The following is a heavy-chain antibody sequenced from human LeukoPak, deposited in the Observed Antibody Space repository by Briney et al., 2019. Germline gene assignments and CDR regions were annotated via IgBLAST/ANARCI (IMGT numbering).Heavy chain of an antibody. CDR2: INWNGGST. Sequence: GGSLRLSCAASGFTVRSNYMSWVRQAPGKGLEWVSGINWNGGSTGYADSVKGRFTISRDNAKNSLYLQMNSLRAEDTALYYCARDLYYDFWSGYPDWGQGTLVTVSS. CDR1: GFTVRSNY. V-gene: IGHV3-20*04. CDR3: ARDLYYDFWSGYPD. D-gene: IGHD3-3*01. J-gene: IGHJ4*02.